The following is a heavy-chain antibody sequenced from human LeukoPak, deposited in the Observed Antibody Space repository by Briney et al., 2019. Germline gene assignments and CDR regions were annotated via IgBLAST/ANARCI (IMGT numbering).Heavy chain of an antibody. D-gene: IGHD4-17*01. CDR1: GGSISSYY. J-gene: IGHJ4*02. CDR2: IYTSGST. V-gene: IGHV4-4*09. Sequence: SETLSLTCTVSGGSISSYYWSWIRQPPGKGLEWIGYIYTSGSTNYNPSLKSRVTISVDTSKNQFSLKLSSVTAADTAVYYCARQFDYGLDSDYWGQGTLVTVSS. CDR3: ARQFDYGLDSDY.